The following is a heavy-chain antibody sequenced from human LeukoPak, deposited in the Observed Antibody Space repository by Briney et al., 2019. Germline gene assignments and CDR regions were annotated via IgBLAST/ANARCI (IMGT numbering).Heavy chain of an antibody. CDR1: GFTVSSNY. CDR2: IYSGGST. D-gene: IGHD3-22*01. Sequence: GGSLRLSCAASGFTVSSNYMSWVRQAPGKGLEWVSVIYSGGSTYYADSVKGRFTISRDNSKNTLYLQMNSLRAEDTAVYYCARGQDYYDGSGYDGDYWGQGTLVTVSS. J-gene: IGHJ4*02. CDR3: ARGQDYYDGSGYDGDY. V-gene: IGHV3-53*01.